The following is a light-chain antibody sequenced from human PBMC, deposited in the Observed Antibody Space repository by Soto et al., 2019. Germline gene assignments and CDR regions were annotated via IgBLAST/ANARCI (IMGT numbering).Light chain of an antibody. V-gene: IGLV2-11*01. Sequence: QSARTQPRSVSGSPGQSVTISCTGTSSDVGGYNYVSWYQQHPGKAPKLMIYDVSKRPSGVPDRFSGSKSGNTASLTISGLQAEDESDYYCCSYAGSYSYVFGTGTKLTLL. CDR1: SSDVGGYNY. CDR2: DVS. CDR3: CSYAGSYSYV. J-gene: IGLJ1*01.